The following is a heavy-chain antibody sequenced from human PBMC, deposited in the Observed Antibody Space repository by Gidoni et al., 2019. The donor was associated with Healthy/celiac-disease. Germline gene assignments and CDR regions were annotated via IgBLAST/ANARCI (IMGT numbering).Heavy chain of an antibody. CDR3: ARHSGYYSYYFDY. D-gene: IGHD3-22*01. V-gene: IGHV4-39*01. Sequence: QLQLQESGPGLVKPSETLSLTCTVSGGSISSSSYYWGWIRQPPGKGLEWIGSIYYSGSTYYNPSLKSRVTISVDTSKNQFSLKLSSVTAADTAVYYCARHSGYYSYYFDYWGQGTLVTVSS. CDR2: IYYSGST. J-gene: IGHJ4*02. CDR1: GGSISSSSYY.